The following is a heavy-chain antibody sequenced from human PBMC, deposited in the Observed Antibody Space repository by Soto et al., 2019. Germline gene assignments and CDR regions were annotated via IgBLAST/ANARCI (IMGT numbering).Heavy chain of an antibody. CDR1: GGSINSGDYY. J-gene: IGHJ3*02. Sequence: SETLSLTCTVSGGSINSGDYYWSWIRKPPGKGLEWIGYIYYSGITYHNPSLKSRINISLDTSKNQFSLMLHSVTVEDTVVYYCATVPTYYYDRNGYANAFDTWGAGTMVTVSS. V-gene: IGHV4-30-4*01. CDR2: IYYSGIT. D-gene: IGHD3-22*01. CDR3: ATVPTYYYDRNGYANAFDT.